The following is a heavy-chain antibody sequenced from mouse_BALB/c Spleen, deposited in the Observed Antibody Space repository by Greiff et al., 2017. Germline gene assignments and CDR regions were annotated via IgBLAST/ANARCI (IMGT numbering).Heavy chain of an antibody. CDR2: ISSGGST. D-gene: IGHD1-2*01. V-gene: IGHV5-6-5*01. CDR1: GFTFSSYA. Sequence: EVNVVESGGGLVKPGGSLKLSCAASGFTFSSYAMSWVRQTPGKRLAWVASISSGGSTYYPDSVKGRFTISRDNARNILYLQMSSLRSEDTAMYYCARGFTTAFDYWGQGTTLTVSS. J-gene: IGHJ2*01. CDR3: ARGFTTAFDY.